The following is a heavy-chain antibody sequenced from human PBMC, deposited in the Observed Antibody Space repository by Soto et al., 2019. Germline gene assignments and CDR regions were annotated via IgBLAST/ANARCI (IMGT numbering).Heavy chain of an antibody. CDR3: ARDTSGHDY. CDR2: IYYAGST. J-gene: IGHJ4*02. D-gene: IGHD2-8*01. V-gene: IGHV4-59*12. Sequence: SETLSLTCTVSGCSMISYYWSWIRQPPGRGLEWIGFIYYAGSTKYNTSLNSRVTISVDTSKNQFSLPLTSVTAADTAVYYCARDTSGHDYWGQGTLVTVSS. CDR1: GCSMISYY.